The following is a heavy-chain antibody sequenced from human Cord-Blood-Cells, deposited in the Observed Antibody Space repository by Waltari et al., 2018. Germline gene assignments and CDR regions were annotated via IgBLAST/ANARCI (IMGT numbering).Heavy chain of an antibody. Sequence: EVQLLESGGGLVQPGGSLRLSCAASGFTFSSYAMSWVRQAPGKGLEWVSAISGSGGSTYYADSVKGRLTISRDNSKNTLYLQMNSLRAEDTAVYYCAKVWGSGSYYNPFDYWGQGTLVTVSS. J-gene: IGHJ4*02. D-gene: IGHD3-10*01. CDR3: AKVWGSGSYYNPFDY. V-gene: IGHV3-23*01. CDR2: ISGSGGST. CDR1: GFTFSSYA.